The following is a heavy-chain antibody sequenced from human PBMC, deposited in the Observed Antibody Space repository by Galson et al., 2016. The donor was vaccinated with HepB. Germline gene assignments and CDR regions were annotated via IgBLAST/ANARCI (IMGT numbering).Heavy chain of an antibody. CDR2: INYSGRT. Sequence: TLSLTCTFSGGSISSGGYYWSWIRQHPGKGLEWIGYINYSGRTYYIPSLKSRVTISVDTSKNQFSMKLSSVTAADTAVYYCARAPWELEELDYYYGMDAWGQGTTVTVSS. CDR1: GGSISSGGYY. D-gene: IGHD1-1*01. V-gene: IGHV4-31*03. J-gene: IGHJ6*02. CDR3: ARAPWELEELDYYYGMDA.